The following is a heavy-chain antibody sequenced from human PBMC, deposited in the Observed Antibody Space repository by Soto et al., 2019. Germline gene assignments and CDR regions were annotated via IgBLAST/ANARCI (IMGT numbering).Heavy chain of an antibody. J-gene: IGHJ6*02. CDR3: ARGEVRRDGYNYYYYYGMDV. CDR2: IWYDGSNK. D-gene: IGHD5-12*01. V-gene: IGHV3-33*01. Sequence: PGGSLRLSCAASGFTFSSYGMHWVRQAPGKGLEWVAVIWYDGSNKYYADSVKGRFTISRDNSKNTLYLQMNSLRAEDTAVYYCARGEVRRDGYNYYYYYGMDVWGHGTTVTVSS. CDR1: GFTFSSYG.